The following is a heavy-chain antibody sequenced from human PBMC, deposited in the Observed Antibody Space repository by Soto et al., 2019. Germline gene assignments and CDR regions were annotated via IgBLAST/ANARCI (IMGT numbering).Heavy chain of an antibody. Sequence: EVQLLESGGGWVQPGRSLRLPGAASGFTFSSYAMNWVRQAPGKGLEWVSAMSGTGGSTYYADSVKGRFTISRDNSKNTLYLQMNSLRVEDTAVFYCAKAGFSSGWSPSYFDYWGQGTLVTVSS. J-gene: IGHJ4*02. V-gene: IGHV3-23*01. D-gene: IGHD6-19*01. CDR3: AKAGFSSGWSPSYFDY. CDR1: GFTFSSYA. CDR2: MSGTGGST.